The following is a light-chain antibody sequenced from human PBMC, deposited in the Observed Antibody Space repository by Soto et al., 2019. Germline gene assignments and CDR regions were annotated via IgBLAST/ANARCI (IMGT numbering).Light chain of an antibody. V-gene: IGLV1-44*01. CDR2: NNR. J-gene: IGLJ3*02. CDR3: AAWDDSLSCPV. Sequence: QSVLTQPPSASGTPGQRVTISCSGSSSNIGSRSVNWYQQLPGTAPKLLIHNNRQRPSGVPDRFSGSKSGTSASLAISGLQSEDEADYYCAAWDDSLSCPVFGGGTKVTVL. CDR1: SSNIGSRS.